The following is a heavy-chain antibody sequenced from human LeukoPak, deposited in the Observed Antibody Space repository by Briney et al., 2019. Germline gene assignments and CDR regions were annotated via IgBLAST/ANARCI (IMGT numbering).Heavy chain of an antibody. CDR3: ARVTSPIVVVPAAMWGMAYYFDY. CDR1: GGTFSSYG. Sequence: GASVKVSCKASGGTFSSYGISWVRQAPGQGLEWMGWISAYNGNTNYAQKLQGRVTMTTDTSTSTAYMELRSLRSDDTAVYYCARVTSPIVVVPAAMWGMAYYFDYWGQGTLVTVSS. CDR2: ISAYNGNT. J-gene: IGHJ4*02. V-gene: IGHV1-18*01. D-gene: IGHD2-2*01.